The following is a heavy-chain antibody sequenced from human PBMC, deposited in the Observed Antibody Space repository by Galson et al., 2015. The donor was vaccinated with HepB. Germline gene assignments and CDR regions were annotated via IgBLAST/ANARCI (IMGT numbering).Heavy chain of an antibody. Sequence: SVKVSCKASGDTFSSYAISWVRQAPGQGLEWMGGIIPTIGTASYAQKFQGRVMITADKSMSTAYMELSNLRFEDTAVYYCATVEYSGSQRVFDNWGQGTQATVSS. CDR2: IIPTIGTA. V-gene: IGHV1-69*06. J-gene: IGHJ4*02. D-gene: IGHD1-26*01. CDR3: ATVEYSGSQRVFDN. CDR1: GDTFSSYA.